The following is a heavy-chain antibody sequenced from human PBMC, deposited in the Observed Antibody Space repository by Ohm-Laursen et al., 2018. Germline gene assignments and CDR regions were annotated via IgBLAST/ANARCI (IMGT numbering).Heavy chain of an antibody. CDR2: VSSSGSTI. D-gene: IGHD3-16*01. V-gene: IGHV3-11*01. CDR3: ARDGGSYQDDVFDI. Sequence: SLRLSCAASGFTFSDYYMSWIRQAPGTGLEWASYVSSSGSTIYYADSVKGRFTISRDNAKNSLYLQMNSLRAEDTAVYYCARDGGSYQDDVFDIWGQGTMVTVSS. J-gene: IGHJ3*02. CDR1: GFTFSDYY.